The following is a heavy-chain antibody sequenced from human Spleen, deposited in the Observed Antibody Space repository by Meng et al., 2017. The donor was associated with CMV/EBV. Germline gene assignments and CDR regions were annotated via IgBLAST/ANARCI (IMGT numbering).Heavy chain of an antibody. J-gene: IGHJ6*02. CDR1: GFTVSLNY. D-gene: IGHD2-2*01. CDR2: IKSKTDGGTT. Sequence: SLRLSCAASGFTVSLNYMNWVRQAPGKGLEWVGRIKSKTDGGTTDYAAPVKGRFTISRDDSKNTLYLQMNSLKTEDTAVYYCTTAGSTSAGDYYYYYGMDVWGQGTTVTVSS. CDR3: TTAGSTSAGDYYYYYGMDV. V-gene: IGHV3-15*01.